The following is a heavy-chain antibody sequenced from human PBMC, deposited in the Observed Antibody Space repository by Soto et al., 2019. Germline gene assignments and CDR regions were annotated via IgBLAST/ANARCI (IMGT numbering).Heavy chain of an antibody. J-gene: IGHJ5*02. CDR2: IYPGDSDT. D-gene: IGHD4-17*01. Sequence: GESLKISCKGSGYSFTSYWIGWVRQMPGKGLEWMGIIYPGDSDTRYSPSFQGQVTISADKSISTAYLQWSSLKASDTAMYYCARQNWGMVTVTTDNWFDPWGQGTLVTVSS. CDR1: GYSFTSYW. CDR3: ARQNWGMVTVTTDNWFDP. V-gene: IGHV5-51*01.